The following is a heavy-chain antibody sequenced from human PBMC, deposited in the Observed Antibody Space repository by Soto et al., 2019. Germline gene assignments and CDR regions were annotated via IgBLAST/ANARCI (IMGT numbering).Heavy chain of an antibody. D-gene: IGHD2-2*01. CDR1: GGSISTYY. Sequence: SETLSLTCTVSGGSISTYYWSWIRQAPGKGLEWIGYIYYSGSTNYNPSLKSRVTISVDTSKNQFSLKLNSVLAADTAVYYCARVPDRWGQGTLVTVSS. CDR3: ARVPDR. CDR2: IYYSGST. J-gene: IGHJ5*02. V-gene: IGHV4-59*01.